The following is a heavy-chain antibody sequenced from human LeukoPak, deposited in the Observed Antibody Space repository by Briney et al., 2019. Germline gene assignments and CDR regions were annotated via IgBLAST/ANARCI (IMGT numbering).Heavy chain of an antibody. J-gene: IGHJ4*02. V-gene: IGHV4-59*08. Sequence: SEALSLTCTVSGGSISSYYWSWIRQPPGKGLEWIGYIYYSGSTNYNPSLKSRVTISVDTSKNQFSLKLSSVTAADTAVYYCARLVFGADYFDYWGQGTLVTVSS. CDR1: GGSISSYY. CDR2: IYYSGST. CDR3: ARLVFGADYFDY. D-gene: IGHD3-3*01.